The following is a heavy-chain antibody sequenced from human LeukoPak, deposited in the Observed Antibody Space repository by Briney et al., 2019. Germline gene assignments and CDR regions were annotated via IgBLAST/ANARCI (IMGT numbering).Heavy chain of an antibody. CDR1: GFTFSSYG. D-gene: IGHD6-19*01. Sequence: GGSLRLSCAASGFTFSSYGMHWVRQAPGKGLEWVAVIWHDGSAKFYVDSVRGRFSISRDDSKHTLYLQMNSLRAEDTALYYCAKDNRGGWSGYFDYWGRGTLVTVSS. V-gene: IGHV3-33*06. CDR3: AKDNRGGWSGYFDY. J-gene: IGHJ4*02. CDR2: IWHDGSAK.